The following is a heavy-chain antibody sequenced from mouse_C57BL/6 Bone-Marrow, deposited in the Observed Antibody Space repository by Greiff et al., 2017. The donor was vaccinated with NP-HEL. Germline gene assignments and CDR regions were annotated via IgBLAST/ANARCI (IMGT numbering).Heavy chain of an antibody. CDR1: GDNIKDDE. V-gene: IGHV14-4*01. D-gene: IGHD2-2*01. Sequence: EVQLQQSGAELVRPGASGKEAGRASGDNIKDDERNGGKQRPEQGLEWIGWFDPENGDTEYASKFQGKATIPADTSSNTAYLQLSSLTSEDTAVYYCTTSWLQGFAYWGQGTLVTVSA. J-gene: IGHJ3*01. CDR2: FDPENGDT. CDR3: TTSWLQGFAY.